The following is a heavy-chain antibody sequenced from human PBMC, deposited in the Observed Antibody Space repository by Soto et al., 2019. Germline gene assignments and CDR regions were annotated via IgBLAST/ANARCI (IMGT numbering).Heavy chain of an antibody. CDR3: ARRPVADYYFDY. V-gene: IGHV4-39*01. J-gene: IGHJ4*02. D-gene: IGHD2-15*01. CDR2: IYYTGST. Sequence: PSETLSLTCTVSVGSISSSSYYWGWIRQPPGKGLEWIGSIYYTGSTYYNPSLKSRVTISVDTSKNQFFLKVSSVTAADTAVYYCARRPVADYYFDYWGLGTLVTVSS. CDR1: VGSISSSSYY.